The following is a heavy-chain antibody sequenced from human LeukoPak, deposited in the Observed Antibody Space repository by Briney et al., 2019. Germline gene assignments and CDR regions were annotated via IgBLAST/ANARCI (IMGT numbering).Heavy chain of an antibody. CDR1: GFTFSSYW. Sequence: GGSLRLSCAASGFTFSSYWMNWVRQAPGKGLEWVASINQDGSEKYYLDSVKGRFTISRDNAKNSLYLQMNSLRAEDTAVYYCARDKIVGATYFDYWGQGTLVTVSS. V-gene: IGHV3-7*01. CDR3: ARDKIVGATYFDY. D-gene: IGHD1-26*01. J-gene: IGHJ4*02. CDR2: INQDGSEK.